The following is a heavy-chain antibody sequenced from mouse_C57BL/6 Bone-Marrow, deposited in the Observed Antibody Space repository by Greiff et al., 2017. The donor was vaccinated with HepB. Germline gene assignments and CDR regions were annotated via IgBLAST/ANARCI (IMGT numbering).Heavy chain of an antibody. CDR3: ARSRDGYYPFAY. CDR1: GYTFTSYW. Sequence: QVQLQQPGAELVKPGASVKLSCKASGYTFTSYWMNWVKQRPGQGLEWIGMIHPNSGSTNYNEKFKSKATLTVDKSSSTAYMQLSSLTSEDSAVYSGARSRDGYYPFAYWGQGTLVTVSA. V-gene: IGHV1-64*01. D-gene: IGHD2-3*01. J-gene: IGHJ3*01. CDR2: IHPNSGST.